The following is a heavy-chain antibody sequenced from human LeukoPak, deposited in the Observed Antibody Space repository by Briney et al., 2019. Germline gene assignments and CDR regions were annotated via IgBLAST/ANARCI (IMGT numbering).Heavy chain of an antibody. CDR3: ARQTTADTPFDV. D-gene: IGHD2-15*01. CDR2: ISYDGSNK. V-gene: IGHV3-30-3*01. CDR1: GFTFSSYA. Sequence: AGGSLRLSCAASGFTFSSYAMHWVRQAPGKGLEWVAVISYDGSNKYYADSVKGRFTISRDNSKNTLYLQMNSLRAEDTAVYYCARQTTADTPFDVWGQGTSVAVSS. J-gene: IGHJ6*02.